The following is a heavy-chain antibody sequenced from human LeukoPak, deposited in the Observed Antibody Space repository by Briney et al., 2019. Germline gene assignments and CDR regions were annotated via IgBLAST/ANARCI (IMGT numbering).Heavy chain of an antibody. Sequence: SQTLSLTCTVSGGSISSGSYYWSWIRQPPGKGLEWIGYIYYSGSTNYNPSLRSRVTISVDTSKNQFSLKLSSVTAADTAVYYCARWDCSSTSCYLDPWGQGTLVTVSS. J-gene: IGHJ5*02. D-gene: IGHD2-2*01. CDR3: ARWDCSSTSCYLDP. V-gene: IGHV4-61*01. CDR1: GGSISSGSYY. CDR2: IYYSGST.